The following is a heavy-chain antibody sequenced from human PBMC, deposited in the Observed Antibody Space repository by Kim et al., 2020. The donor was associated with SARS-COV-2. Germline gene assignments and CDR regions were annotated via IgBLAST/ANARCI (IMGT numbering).Heavy chain of an antibody. CDR3: ARDSYRYDS. CDR1: GFPFNIFA. Sequence: GGSLRLSCAASGFPFNIFAMHWVRQAPGKGLEWVSFISRDTIATYYADSVKGRFIVSRDDSTNMLYLQLNNLRAEDSAVYYCARDSYRYDSWGRRTLVTVSS. CDR2: ISRDTIAT. J-gene: IGHJ4*02. V-gene: IGHV3-30*03. D-gene: IGHD5-18*01.